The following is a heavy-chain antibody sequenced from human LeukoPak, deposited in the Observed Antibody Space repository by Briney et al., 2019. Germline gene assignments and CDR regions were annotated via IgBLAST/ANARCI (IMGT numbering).Heavy chain of an antibody. V-gene: IGHV3-30*18. D-gene: IGHD3-10*01. CDR1: GFTFSSYG. J-gene: IGHJ4*02. CDR3: AKDLNYYGSGSLWEFDY. Sequence: GGSLRLSCAASGFTFSSYGMHWVRQAPGKGLEWVAVISYDGSNKYYADSVKGRFTISRDNSKNTLYLQMNSLRAEDTAVYYCAKDLNYYGSGSLWEFDYWGQGTLVTVSS. CDR2: ISYDGSNK.